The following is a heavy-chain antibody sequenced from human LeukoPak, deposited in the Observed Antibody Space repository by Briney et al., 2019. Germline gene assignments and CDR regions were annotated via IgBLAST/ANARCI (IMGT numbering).Heavy chain of an antibody. Sequence: SETLSLTCSVSGDSISSTSYYWGWIRLSPGKGLEWIATVHYGENTYYSPSLKSRITISVDTSKNQFSLRLNSVTAADAAVYYCAMDTSVVERFDYWGRGRLVIVSS. CDR1: GDSISSTSYY. CDR3: AMDTSVVERFDY. J-gene: IGHJ4*02. CDR2: VHYGENT. D-gene: IGHD5-18*01. V-gene: IGHV4-39*01.